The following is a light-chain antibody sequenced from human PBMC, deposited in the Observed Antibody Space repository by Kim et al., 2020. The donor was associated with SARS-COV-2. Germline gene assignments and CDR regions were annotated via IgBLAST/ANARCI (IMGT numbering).Light chain of an antibody. V-gene: IGLV3-21*04. CDR1: NIGSKS. CDR3: QVWDSSSDRV. J-gene: IGLJ3*02. Sequence: SSELTQPPSVSVAPGKTARITCGGNNIGSKSVHWYQQKPGQAPVLVIYYDSDRPSGIPERFSGSNSGNTATLTISRVEAGDEADYYCQVWDSSSDRVFGGGTQLTVL. CDR2: YDS.